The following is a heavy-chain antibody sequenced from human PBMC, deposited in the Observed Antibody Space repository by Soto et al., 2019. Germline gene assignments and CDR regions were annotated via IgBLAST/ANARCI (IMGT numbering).Heavy chain of an antibody. CDR2: IFYSGTT. J-gene: IGHJ6*02. Sequence: QVQLQESGPGLVKPSQTLSLTCSVSGDSISSGNYYWTWIRQPPGKGLEWIGYIFYSGTTYYNPSLVSRLTITIDTSKNHFSLNLSSVTAADTAVYYCAREVGWFGEFNYYYNGMDVWGQGTTVTVSS. CDR3: AREVGWFGEFNYYYNGMDV. CDR1: GDSISSGNYY. V-gene: IGHV4-30-4*01. D-gene: IGHD3-10*01.